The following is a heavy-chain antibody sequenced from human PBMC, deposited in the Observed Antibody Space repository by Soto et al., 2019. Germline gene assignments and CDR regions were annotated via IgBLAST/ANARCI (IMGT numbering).Heavy chain of an antibody. D-gene: IGHD3-10*01. CDR1: GESVSRYW. J-gene: IGHJ6*02. CDR2: IYPGDSDT. Sequence: HGAAQKSSGEGSGESVSRYWRGWARQMHGKGLEWMGIIYPGDSDTRYSPSFQGQVTISADKSISTAYLQWIRLRASDSPFYYCAVGCFRAFVPIPSDHSVMDFWRHGTTV. V-gene: IGHV5-51*01. CDR3: AVGCFRAFVPIPSDHSVMDF.